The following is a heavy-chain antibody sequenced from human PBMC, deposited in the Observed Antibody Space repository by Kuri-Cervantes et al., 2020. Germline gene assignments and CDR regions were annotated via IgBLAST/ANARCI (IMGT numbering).Heavy chain of an antibody. V-gene: IGHV4-59*12. CDR1: GGSISSYY. D-gene: IGHD6-6*01. CDR2: IYYSGSA. CDR3: ARGLGRGSSSDWFDP. J-gene: IGHJ5*02. Sequence: SETLSLTCTVSGGSISSYYWSWIRQPPGKGLEWIGYIYYSGSANYNPSLKSRVTVSVDKSKNQFFLKLTSVTAADTAVYYCARGLGRGSSSDWFDPWGQGVLVTVSS.